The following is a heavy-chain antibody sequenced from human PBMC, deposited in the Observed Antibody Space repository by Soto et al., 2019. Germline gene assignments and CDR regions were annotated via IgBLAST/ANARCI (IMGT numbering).Heavy chain of an antibody. Sequence: GGSLRLSCAASGFTFSDYYMSWIRQAPGKGLEWVSYISSSGSTIYYADSVQGRFTISRDNAKNTLYLQMNSLRAEDTAVYYCARDLIAAAGRIYYDGMDVWGQGTTVTVSS. V-gene: IGHV3-11*04. J-gene: IGHJ6*02. CDR3: ARDLIAAAGRIYYDGMDV. D-gene: IGHD6-13*01. CDR2: ISSSGSTI. CDR1: GFTFSDYY.